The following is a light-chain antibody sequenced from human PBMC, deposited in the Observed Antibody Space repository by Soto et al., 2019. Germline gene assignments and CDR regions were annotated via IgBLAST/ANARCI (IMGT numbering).Light chain of an antibody. CDR3: QTWGTGIHVV. J-gene: IGLJ2*01. V-gene: IGLV4-69*01. Sequence: QLVLTQSPSASASLGASVKLTCTLSSGHSSYAIAWHQQQPEKGPRYLIKLNSDGSHSKGDGIPDRFSGSSSGAERYLTISSLQSEDEADYYCQTWGTGIHVVFGGGTKLTVL. CDR2: LNSDGSH. CDR1: SGHSSYA.